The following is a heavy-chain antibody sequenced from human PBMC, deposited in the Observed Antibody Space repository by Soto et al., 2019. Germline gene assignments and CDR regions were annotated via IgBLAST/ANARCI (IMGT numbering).Heavy chain of an antibody. CDR1: GYTFTSYT. V-gene: IGHV1-3*05. CDR3: ARGEGSTGLWSDFEY. D-gene: IGHD3-10*01. Sequence: QVQLVQSEAEQKKPGASVKVSCEASGYTFTSYTIHWVRQAPGQRLEWMGWINAGNGHTKLSQDXQXXXAXXRDTSATTAYMEVSSLRSEDTAVYYCARGEGSTGLWSDFEYWGQGTLVTVSS. J-gene: IGHJ4*02. CDR2: INAGNGHT.